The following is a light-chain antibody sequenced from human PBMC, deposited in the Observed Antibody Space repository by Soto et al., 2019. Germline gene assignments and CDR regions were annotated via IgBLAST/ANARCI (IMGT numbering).Light chain of an antibody. CDR1: SSDVGSYNL. J-gene: IGLJ1*01. CDR2: EGS. V-gene: IGLV2-23*01. Sequence: QSALTQPASVSGSPGPLITISCTGTSSDVGSYNLVSWFQQHPGKAPKLMIYEGSKRPSGVSNRFSGSKSGNTASLTISGLQAEDEADYYCCSYAGSSSYVFGTGTKLTV. CDR3: CSYAGSSSYV.